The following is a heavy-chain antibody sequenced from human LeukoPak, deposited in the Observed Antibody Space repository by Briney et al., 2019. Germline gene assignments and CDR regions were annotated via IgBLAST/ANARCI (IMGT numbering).Heavy chain of an antibody. CDR3: ARRASGSGSYYGYYYYYYMDV. D-gene: IGHD3-10*01. CDR1: GGSISSYY. Sequence: SETLSLTCTVSGGSISSYYWSWIRQPPGKGLEWIGYIYYSGSTNYNPSLKSRVTISLDTSKNQFSLKLSSVTAADTAVYYCARRASGSGSYYGYYYYYYMDVWGKGTTVTVSS. CDR2: IYYSGST. V-gene: IGHV4-59*01. J-gene: IGHJ6*03.